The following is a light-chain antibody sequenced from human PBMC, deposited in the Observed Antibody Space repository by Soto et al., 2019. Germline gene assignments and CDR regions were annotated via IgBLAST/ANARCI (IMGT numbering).Light chain of an antibody. CDR1: QSVSSDY. CDR2: GAS. Sequence: EIVLTQSPGTLSLSPGERAALSCRASQSVSSDYLAWYQQKPGQAPRLLIYGASNRATGIPDRFTGSGSGTDFTLTISRLEPEDFAVYYCQQYGRLPLTFGGGPKVETK. J-gene: IGKJ4*01. CDR3: QQYGRLPLT. V-gene: IGKV3-20*01.